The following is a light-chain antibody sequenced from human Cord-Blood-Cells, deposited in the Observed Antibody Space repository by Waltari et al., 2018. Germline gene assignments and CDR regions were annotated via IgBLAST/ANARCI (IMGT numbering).Light chain of an antibody. V-gene: IGLV2-23*01. Sequence: QSALTQPASVSGSPAQSLTISCTGTRSDVGSYNLVSWYQQHPGKAPKLMIYEGSKRPSGVSNRFSGSKSGNTASLTISGLQAEDEADYYCCSYAGSSTFVFGTGTKVTVL. J-gene: IGLJ1*01. CDR1: RSDVGSYNL. CDR2: EGS. CDR3: CSYAGSSTFV.